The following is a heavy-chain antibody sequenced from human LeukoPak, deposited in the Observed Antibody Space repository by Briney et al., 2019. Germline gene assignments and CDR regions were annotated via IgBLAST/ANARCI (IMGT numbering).Heavy chain of an antibody. Sequence: PGGSLRLSCAASGFTFSSYAMSWVRQAPGKGLEWVSAISGSGGSTYYADSVKGRFTISRDNSKNTLYLQMNSLRAEDTAVYYCAKASSGAAAGTSHFQHWGQGTLVTVSS. CDR3: AKASSGAAAGTSHFQH. CDR2: ISGSGGST. V-gene: IGHV3-23*01. D-gene: IGHD6-13*01. CDR1: GFTFSSYA. J-gene: IGHJ1*01.